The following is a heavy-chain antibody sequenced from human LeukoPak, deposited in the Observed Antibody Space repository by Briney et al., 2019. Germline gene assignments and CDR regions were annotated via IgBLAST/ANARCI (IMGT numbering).Heavy chain of an antibody. V-gene: IGHV3-23*01. CDR3: AKVEDLGYCSGGSCYGWFDP. CDR1: GFTFSSYA. J-gene: IGHJ5*02. D-gene: IGHD2-15*01. CDR2: ISGSGGST. Sequence: GVSLRLSCAASGFTFSSYAMSWVRQAPGKGLEWVSAISGSGGSTYYADSVKGRFTISRDNSKNTLYLQMNSLRAEDTAVYYCAKVEDLGYCSGGSCYGWFDPWGQGTLVTVSS.